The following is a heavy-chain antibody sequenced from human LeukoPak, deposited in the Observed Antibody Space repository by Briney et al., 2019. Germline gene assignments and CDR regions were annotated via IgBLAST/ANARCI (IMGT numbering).Heavy chain of an antibody. J-gene: IGHJ4*02. V-gene: IGHV4-59*01. CDR3: ARGGRREQLAGDYFDY. CDR1: GGSISSYY. CDR2: IYYSGST. Sequence: SETLSLTCTVSGGSISSYYWSWIRQPAGKGLEWIGYIYYSGSTNYNPSLKSRVTISVDTSKNQFSLKLSSATAADTAVYYCARGGRREQLAGDYFDYWGQGTLVTVSS. D-gene: IGHD6-6*01.